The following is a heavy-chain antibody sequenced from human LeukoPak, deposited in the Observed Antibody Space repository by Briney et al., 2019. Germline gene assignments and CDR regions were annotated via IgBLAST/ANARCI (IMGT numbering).Heavy chain of an antibody. J-gene: IGHJ4*02. D-gene: IGHD6-13*01. CDR1: GFAVSSRY. V-gene: IGHV3-66*01. CDR2: IYSDGST. CDR3: ATIGPLSLSWHFEY. Sequence: PGGSLRLSCAASGFAVSSRYMSWVRQAPGKGLEWVSNIYSDGSTHYPDSVKGRFTVSRDNSKNTLYLQLNSLRAEDTAVYYCATIGPLSLSWHFEYWGQGTLVTVSS.